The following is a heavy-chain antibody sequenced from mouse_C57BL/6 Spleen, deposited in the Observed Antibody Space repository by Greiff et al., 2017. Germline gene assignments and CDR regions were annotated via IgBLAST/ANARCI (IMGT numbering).Heavy chain of an antibody. CDR1: GFTFSDFY. J-gene: IGHJ1*03. CDR2: SRNKANDYTK. Sequence: EVQLVESGGGLVQSGRSLRLSCATSGFTFSDFYMEWVRQAPGKGLEWIAESRNKANDYTKEYSASVKGRFIVSRDTSQSILYLQMNALRAEYTDIYYCARAPCSNHWYFDVWGTGTTVTVSS. V-gene: IGHV7-1*01. CDR3: ARAPCSNHWYFDV. D-gene: IGHD2-5*01.